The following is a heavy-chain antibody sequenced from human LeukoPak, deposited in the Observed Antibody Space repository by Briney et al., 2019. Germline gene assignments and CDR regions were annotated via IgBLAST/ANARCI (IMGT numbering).Heavy chain of an antibody. CDR2: FDPEDGET. V-gene: IGHV1-24*01. CDR1: GYTFTSYG. CDR3: ATVGQSYYDSSGYYTS. D-gene: IGHD3-22*01. Sequence: ASVKVSCKASGYTFTSYGISWVRQAPGKGLEWMGGFDPEDGETIYAQKFQGRVTMTEDTSTDTAYMELSSLRSEDTAVYYCATVGQSYYDSSGYYTSWGQGTLVTVSS. J-gene: IGHJ5*02.